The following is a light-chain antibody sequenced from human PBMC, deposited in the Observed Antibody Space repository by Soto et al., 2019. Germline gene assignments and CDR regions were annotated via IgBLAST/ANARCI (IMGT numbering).Light chain of an antibody. J-gene: IGKJ1*01. CDR2: GAS. V-gene: IGKV3-20*01. Sequence: ALTQSPGTLSSSPGERATLSCRASQSVSSNYLAWYQQKPGQAPRLLIYGASSRATGIPDGFSGSGSGTDFTLTIDRLESEDFAVYFCQQYGDLPWTFGQGTKVDIK. CDR1: QSVSSNY. CDR3: QQYGDLPWT.